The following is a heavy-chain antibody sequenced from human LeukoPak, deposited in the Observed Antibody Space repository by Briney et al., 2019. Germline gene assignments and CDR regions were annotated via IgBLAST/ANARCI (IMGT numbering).Heavy chain of an antibody. CDR2: IIPIFGTA. CDR3: ARRIAVAAHHDY. J-gene: IGHJ4*02. V-gene: IGHV1-69*13. D-gene: IGHD6-19*01. CDR1: GGTFSSYA. Sequence: SVKVSCKASGGTFSSYAISWVRQAPGQGLEWIGGIIPIFGTANYAQKFQGRVTITADESTSTAYMELSSLRSEDTAVYYCARRIAVAAHHDYWGQGTLVTVSS.